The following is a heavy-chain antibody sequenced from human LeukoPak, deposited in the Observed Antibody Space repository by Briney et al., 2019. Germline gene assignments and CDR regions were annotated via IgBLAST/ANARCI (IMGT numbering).Heavy chain of an antibody. V-gene: IGHV5-51*01. CDR3: ASGLRYFDWLLSPVDY. J-gene: IGHJ4*02. D-gene: IGHD3-9*01. CDR1: GYSFTSYW. Sequence: GESLKISCKGTGYSFTSYWIGWVRQMPGKGLEWMGIIYPGDSDTRYGPSFQGQVTISADKSISTAYLQWSSLKASDTAMYYCASGLRYFDWLLSPVDYWGQGTLVTVSS. CDR2: IYPGDSDT.